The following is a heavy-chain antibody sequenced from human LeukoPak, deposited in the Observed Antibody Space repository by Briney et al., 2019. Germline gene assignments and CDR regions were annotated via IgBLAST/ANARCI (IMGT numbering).Heavy chain of an antibody. J-gene: IGHJ3*02. CDR2: IYYTGTT. D-gene: IGHD3-3*01. Sequence: SETLSLTCAVSGGTIRSTSYYWSCKRPPQGPGLVWTGSIYYTGTTYYNPSLTSHFTMSVDTSKNQFSLKLTFVTAADTAVYDCARHARREALRQSALDIWGQGTMVTVSS. CDR3: ARHARREALRQSALDI. CDR1: GGTIRSTSYY. V-gene: IGHV4-39*01.